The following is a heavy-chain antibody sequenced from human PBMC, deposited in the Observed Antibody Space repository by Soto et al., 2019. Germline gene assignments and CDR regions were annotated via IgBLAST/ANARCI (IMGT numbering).Heavy chain of an antibody. CDR3: ARGTYYHGSGPYPWFDL. J-gene: IGHJ5*02. CDR2: IYNGDT. Sequence: ASVKGSCKASGYTFSNYAITWVRQAPGQGLEWMAWIYNGDTKYPQKFQGRVSTTTDTSTSTAYMELRSLTSDDTAVYYCARGTYYHGSGPYPWFDLWGQGTLVTISS. V-gene: IGHV1-18*01. CDR1: GYTFSNYA. D-gene: IGHD3-10*01.